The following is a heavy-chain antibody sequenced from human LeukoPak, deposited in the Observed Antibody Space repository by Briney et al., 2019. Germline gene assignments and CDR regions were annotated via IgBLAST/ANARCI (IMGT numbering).Heavy chain of an antibody. J-gene: IGHJ4*02. CDR3: ARDGFVGAADY. D-gene: IGHD6-13*01. CDR2: IKQEGSEK. CDR1: EFIFSGYW. Sequence: QSGWALRLSCAASEFIFSGYWMNWVRQGAGEGLEWVANIKQEGSEKQYVDSVRGRFTLSRDNAQNSMYLQMTSLSVKETAVYYCARDGFVGAADYWGPGTLVTVSS. V-gene: IGHV3-7*01.